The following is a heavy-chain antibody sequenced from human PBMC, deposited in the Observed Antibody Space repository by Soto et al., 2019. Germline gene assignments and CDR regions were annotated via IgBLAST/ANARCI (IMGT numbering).Heavy chain of an antibody. D-gene: IGHD6-13*01. CDR3: ARDLAHEPHIAAAGTFGY. CDR2: IIPIFGTA. CDR1: GYTLTELS. Sequence: ASVKVSCKVSGYTLTELSMHWVRQAPGQGLEWMGGIIPIFGTANYAQKFQGRVTITADESTSTAYMELSSLRSEDTAVYYCARDLAHEPHIAAAGTFGYWGQGTLVTVSS. V-gene: IGHV1-69*13. J-gene: IGHJ4*02.